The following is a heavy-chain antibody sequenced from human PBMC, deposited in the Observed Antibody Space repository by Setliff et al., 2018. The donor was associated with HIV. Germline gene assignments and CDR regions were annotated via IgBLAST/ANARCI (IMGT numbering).Heavy chain of an antibody. CDR3: AKDHATSSWFTALLDY. CDR1: RFTFSSYG. Sequence: GGSLRLSCAASRFTFSSYGMHWVRQAPGKGLEWVAFIRYDGSNKYYADSVKGRFTISRDNSKNTLYLQMNSLRAEDTAVYYCAKDHATSSWFTALLDYWGQGALVTVSS. J-gene: IGHJ4*02. D-gene: IGHD6-13*01. CDR2: IRYDGSNK. V-gene: IGHV3-30*02.